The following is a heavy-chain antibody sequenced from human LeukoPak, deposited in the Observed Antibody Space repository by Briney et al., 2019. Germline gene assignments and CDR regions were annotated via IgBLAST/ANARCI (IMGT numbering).Heavy chain of an antibody. J-gene: IGHJ5*02. CDR2: IRYDGSNK. CDR3: AKDKDIVVVPAAISWFDP. Sequence: GGSLRLSCAASGFTFSSYGMHWVRQAPGKGLEWEAFIRYDGSNKYYADSVKGQFTIYRDNSKNTLYLQMNSLRAEDTAVYYCAKDKDIVVVPAAISWFDPWGQGTLVTVSS. D-gene: IGHD2-2*01. V-gene: IGHV3-30*02. CDR1: GFTFSSYG.